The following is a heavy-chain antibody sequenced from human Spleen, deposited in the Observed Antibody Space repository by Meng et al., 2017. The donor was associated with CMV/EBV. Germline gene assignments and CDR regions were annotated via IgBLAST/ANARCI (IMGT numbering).Heavy chain of an antibody. CDR2: IYYSGST. V-gene: IGHV4-39*07. CDR1: GGSISSSSYY. J-gene: IGHJ3*02. CDR3: AKGESYDILTGYYPLIGAFDI. D-gene: IGHD3-9*01. Sequence: SETLSLTCTVSGGSISSSSYYWGWIRQPPGEGLEWIGSIYYSGSTYYNPSLKSRVTISLDTSKNHFSLKLSSVTAADTAVYYCAKGESYDILTGYYPLIGAFDIWGQGTMVTVSS.